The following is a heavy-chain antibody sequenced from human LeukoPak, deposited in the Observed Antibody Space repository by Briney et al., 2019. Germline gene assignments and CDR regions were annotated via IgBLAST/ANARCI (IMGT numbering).Heavy chain of an antibody. J-gene: IGHJ6*02. V-gene: IGHV3-21*01. D-gene: IGHD2-15*01. CDR3: ARVRPDIVAVHYYYGMDV. Sequence: KPGGSLRLSCAASGFTFSSYSVNCVREARGRAVEGVASIISSSSYIYYADSEKGRFTISRDNAKKSLYLQMNSLRAEETAVYYCARVRPDIVAVHYYYGMDVWGQGTTVTVSS. CDR1: GFTFSSYS. CDR2: IISSSSYI.